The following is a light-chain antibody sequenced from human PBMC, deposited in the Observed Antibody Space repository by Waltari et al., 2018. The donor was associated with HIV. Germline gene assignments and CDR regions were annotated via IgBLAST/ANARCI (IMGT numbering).Light chain of an antibody. V-gene: IGLV2-23*02. CDR2: DVF. CDR3: CSYAGSRTWV. CDR1: SSDVGGYNF. Sequence: QSALTQPASVSGSPGQSITVSCTGTSSDVGGYNFVSWYQQHPGKAPKLIIFDVFKRPAGVCERFPGSRSGNTASLTVSGLQAEDEADYYCCSYAGSRTWVFGGGTALTVL. J-gene: IGLJ3*02.